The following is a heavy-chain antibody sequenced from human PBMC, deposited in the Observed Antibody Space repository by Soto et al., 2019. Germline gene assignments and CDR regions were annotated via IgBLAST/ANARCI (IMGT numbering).Heavy chain of an antibody. CDR3: ARWDGDYGFDY. D-gene: IGHD4-17*01. CDR2: MIPNSGTT. V-gene: IGHV1-8*01. CDR1: GYTFTIYD. Sequence: QVQLVQSGAEVKKPGASVKVSCKASGYTFTIYDINWVRQATGQGLEWMGWMIPNSGTTGYAQKYQGRVTMTRNTSIRTAYMELSSLRSEDTAVYYGARWDGDYGFDYWGQGTLVTVSS. J-gene: IGHJ4*02.